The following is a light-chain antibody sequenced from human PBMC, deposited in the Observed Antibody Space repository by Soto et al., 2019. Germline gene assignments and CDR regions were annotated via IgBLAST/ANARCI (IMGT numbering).Light chain of an antibody. CDR2: GAS. Sequence: EIVMTQSPATLSVSTGERATLSCRASQSVSSNLAWYQQKPGQAPRLLIYGASTRATGIPARFSGSGSGTEFTLSISSLQSQEVAVYYSQLYNNWPEVTFGGGTKVEIK. V-gene: IGKV3-15*01. CDR1: QSVSSN. J-gene: IGKJ4*01. CDR3: QLYNNWPEVT.